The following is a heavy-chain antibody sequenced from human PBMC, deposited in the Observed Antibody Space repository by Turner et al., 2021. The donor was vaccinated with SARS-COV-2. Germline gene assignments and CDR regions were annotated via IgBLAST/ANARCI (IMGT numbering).Heavy chain of an antibody. Sequence: QVQLVQSGAEVTKPGSSVQVSCKASGGPFSNYYISWVRQAPGQGLEWMGGIIPSFGTANYAQKFQGRVTITADKSTSTAYMELSSRRSEDTAVYYCARGATKVRGVIENLYYYYYGMDVWGQGTTVTVSS. CDR2: IIPSFGTA. J-gene: IGHJ6*02. V-gene: IGHV1-69*06. CDR1: GGPFSNYY. CDR3: ARGATKVRGVIENLYYYYYGMDV. D-gene: IGHD3-10*01.